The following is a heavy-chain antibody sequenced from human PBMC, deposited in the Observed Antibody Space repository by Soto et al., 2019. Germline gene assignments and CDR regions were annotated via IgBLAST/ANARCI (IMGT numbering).Heavy chain of an antibody. CDR2: IYYSGST. J-gene: IGHJ5*02. D-gene: IGHD6-13*01. Sequence: SETLSLTCTVSGGSVSSGSYYWSWIRQPPGKGLEWIGYIYYSGSTNYNPSLKSRVTISVDTSKNQFSLKLSSVTAADTALYYCAREDGYSSSWYWFDPWGQGTLVTVSS. V-gene: IGHV4-61*01. CDR1: GGSVSSGSYY. CDR3: AREDGYSSSWYWFDP.